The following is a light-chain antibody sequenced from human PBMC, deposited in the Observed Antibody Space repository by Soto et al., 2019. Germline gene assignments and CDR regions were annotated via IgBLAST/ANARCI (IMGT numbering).Light chain of an antibody. J-gene: IGKJ1*01. CDR3: QQYNSSPWT. CDR1: QSISSW. CDR2: KAS. V-gene: IGKV1-5*03. Sequence: DIQMTQSPSTLSASVGDRVTITCRASQSISSWLAWYQQKPGKAPKLLIYKASSLESGVPSRFSGSGSGTEFTLTISSLQPDEFATYYCQQYNSSPWTFGHGTKVEIK.